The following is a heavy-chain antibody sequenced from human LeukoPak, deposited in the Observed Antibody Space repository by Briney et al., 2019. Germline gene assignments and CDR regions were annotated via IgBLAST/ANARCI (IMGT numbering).Heavy chain of an antibody. CDR2: IKQDGSEE. V-gene: IGHV3-7*01. CDR3: AITQNALRGWFDP. J-gene: IGHJ5*02. CDR1: GFTFSSYW. Sequence: GGSLRLSCAASGFTFSSYWMSWVRQAPGKGLEWVANIKQDGSEEYYVDSVKGRFTISRDNAKNSLYLQMNSLRAEDTAVYYCAITQNALRGWFDPWGQGTLVTVSS. D-gene: IGHD2-2*01.